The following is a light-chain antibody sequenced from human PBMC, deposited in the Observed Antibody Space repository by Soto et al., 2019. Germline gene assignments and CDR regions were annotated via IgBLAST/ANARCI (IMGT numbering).Light chain of an antibody. CDR3: QQYGSSIT. CDR2: GAS. CDR1: QSVRSN. Sequence: EIVMTQSPATLSVSPGERATLSCRASQSVRSNLAWYQQKPGQAPRLLIYGASTRATGIPARFSGSRSGTDFTLTISSLEPEEFAVYYCQQYGSSITFGQGTRLEIK. V-gene: IGKV3-15*01. J-gene: IGKJ5*01.